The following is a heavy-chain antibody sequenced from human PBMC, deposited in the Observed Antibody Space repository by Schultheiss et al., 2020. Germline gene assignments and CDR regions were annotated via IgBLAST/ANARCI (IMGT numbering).Heavy chain of an antibody. CDR2: IYWNDDK. CDR1: GFSLSTSGVG. D-gene: IGHD3-3*01. V-gene: IGHV2-5*01. CDR3: AHSRPESRSTLLRFLEWSRINWFDP. Sequence: SGPTLVKPTQTLTLTCTFSGFSLSTSGVGVGWIRQPPGKALEWLALIYWNDDKRYSPSLKSRLTITKDTSKNQVVLTMTNMDPVDTATYYCAHSRPESRSTLLRFLEWSRINWFDPWGKGTLVTVSS. J-gene: IGHJ5*02.